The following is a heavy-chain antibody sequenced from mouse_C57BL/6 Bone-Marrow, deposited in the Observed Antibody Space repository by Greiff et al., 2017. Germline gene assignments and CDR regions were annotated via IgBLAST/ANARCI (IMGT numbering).Heavy chain of an antibody. CDR3: TRPYVHYAMDY. CDR1: GFTFSSYA. V-gene: IGHV5S21*01. CDR2: ISSGGDYI. J-gene: IGHJ4*01. D-gene: IGHD2-14*01. Sequence: VMLVESGEGLVKPGGSLKLSCAASGFTFSSYAMSWVRQTPEKRLEWVAYISSGGDYIYYADTVKGRFTISRDNARNTLYLQMSSLKSEDTAMYYCTRPYVHYAMDYWGQGTSVTVSS.